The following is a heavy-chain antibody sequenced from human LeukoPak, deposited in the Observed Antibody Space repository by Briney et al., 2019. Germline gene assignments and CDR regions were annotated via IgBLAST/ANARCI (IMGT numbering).Heavy chain of an antibody. CDR2: ISSSGYTI. CDR3: ARERGYSYGSAYYFDY. CDR1: GFTFNNYE. D-gene: IGHD5-18*01. V-gene: IGHV3-48*03. Sequence: GGSLRLSCAASGFTFNNYEMNWVRQAPGKGLEWVSYISSSGYTIYYADSVKGRFTISRDSAKSSLDLQMNSLRAEDTAVYYCARERGYSYGSAYYFDYWGQGTLVTVSS. J-gene: IGHJ4*02.